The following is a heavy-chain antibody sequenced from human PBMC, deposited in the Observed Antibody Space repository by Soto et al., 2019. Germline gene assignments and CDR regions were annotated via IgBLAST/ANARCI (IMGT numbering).Heavy chain of an antibody. Sequence: QVHLVESGGGVVQPGRSLRLSCAASGFSFSSYAMHWLRQAPGKGLEWVAVISDDGSKKYDADSVKGRLTISRDNSKNTLYLQMNSLRAEETAVSYCARAVTWGLDVWGQGTTVSIS. D-gene: IGHD3-10*01. V-gene: IGHV3-30-3*01. J-gene: IGHJ6*02. CDR3: ARAVTWGLDV. CDR1: GFSFSSYA. CDR2: ISDDGSKK.